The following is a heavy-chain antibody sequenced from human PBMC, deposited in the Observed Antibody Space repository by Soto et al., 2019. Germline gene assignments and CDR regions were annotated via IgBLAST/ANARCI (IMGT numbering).Heavy chain of an antibody. D-gene: IGHD3-3*01. CDR3: ARDLTPHYDFWSGRFDY. Sequence: ASVKVSCKASGYTFTSYAMHWVRQAPGQRLEWMGWINAGNGNTKYSQKFQGRVTITRDTSASTAYMELSSLRSEDTAVYYCARDLTPHYDFWSGRFDYWGQGTLVTVSS. CDR1: GYTFTSYA. J-gene: IGHJ4*02. CDR2: INAGNGNT. V-gene: IGHV1-3*01.